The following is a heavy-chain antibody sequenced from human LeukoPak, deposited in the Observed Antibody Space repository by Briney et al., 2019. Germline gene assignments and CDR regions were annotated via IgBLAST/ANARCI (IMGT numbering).Heavy chain of an antibody. J-gene: IGHJ3*02. D-gene: IGHD3-10*01. Sequence: GGSLRLPCAASGFTFSSYAMSWVRQAPGKGLEWVSAISGSGGSTYYADSVKGRFTISRDNSKNTLYLQMNSLRAEDTAVYYCAKDSRSSGSYYLVDDAFDIWGQGTMVTVSS. CDR2: ISGSGGST. CDR3: AKDSRSSGSYYLVDDAFDI. V-gene: IGHV3-23*01. CDR1: GFTFSSYA.